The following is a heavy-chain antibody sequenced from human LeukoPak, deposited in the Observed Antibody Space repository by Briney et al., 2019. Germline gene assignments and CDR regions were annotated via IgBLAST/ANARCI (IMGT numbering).Heavy chain of an antibody. CDR2: ISGSGGST. V-gene: IGHV3-23*01. J-gene: IGHJ4*02. Sequence: GGSLRLSCAASGFTFSSYAMSWVRQAPGKGLEWVSAISGSGGSTYYADSVKGRFTISRDNSKNTLYLQMNSLRAEDTAVYYCAKDLLGYCSSTSCQSSNFDYWDRGTLVTVSS. CDR1: GFTFSSYA. D-gene: IGHD2-2*01. CDR3: AKDLLGYCSSTSCQSSNFDY.